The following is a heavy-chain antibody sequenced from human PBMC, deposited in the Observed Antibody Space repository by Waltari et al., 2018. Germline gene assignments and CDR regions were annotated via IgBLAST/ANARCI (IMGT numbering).Heavy chain of an antibody. CDR3: ARAFRIAAPPSYSLDY. CDR1: GYAFTSYD. Sequence: QVQLVQSGGEVKKPGASVKVPCKASGYAFTSYDINWVRQATGQGLEWMGWMNPNSGNTGYAQKCQSRVTTTRNTSISIAYMEMSSLSSEHTAVYYCARAFRIAAPPSYSLDYWAQETLLTVSS. D-gene: IGHD6-6*01. CDR2: MNPNSGNT. V-gene: IGHV1-8*03. J-gene: IGHJ4*02.